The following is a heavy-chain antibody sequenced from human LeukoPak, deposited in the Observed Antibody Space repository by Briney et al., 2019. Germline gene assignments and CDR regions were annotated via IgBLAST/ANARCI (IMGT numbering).Heavy chain of an antibody. CDR1: GGSISSGGYY. CDR2: IYYSGST. J-gene: IGHJ5*02. Sequence: SETLSLTCTVSGGSISSGGYYWSWIRQPPGKGLEWIGYIYYSGSTYYNPSLKSRVTISVDTSKNQFSLKLSSVTAADTAVYYCARVFDNWFDPWGQGTLVTVSS. CDR3: ARVFDNWFDP. V-gene: IGHV4-31*03. D-gene: IGHD3-3*01.